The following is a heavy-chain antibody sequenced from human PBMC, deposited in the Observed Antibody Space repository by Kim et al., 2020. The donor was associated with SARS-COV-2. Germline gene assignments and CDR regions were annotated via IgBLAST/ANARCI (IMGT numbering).Heavy chain of an antibody. J-gene: IGHJ4*02. V-gene: IGHV4-34*01. CDR3: ARGPDIVVVVAATGGPFDY. CDR2: INHSGST. CDR1: GGSFSGYY. Sequence: SETLSLTCAVYGGSFSGYYWSWIRQPPGKGLEWIGEINHSGSTNYNPSLKSRVTISVDTSKNQFSLKLSSVTAADTAVYYCARGPDIVVVVAATGGPFDYWGQGTLVTVSS. D-gene: IGHD2-15*01.